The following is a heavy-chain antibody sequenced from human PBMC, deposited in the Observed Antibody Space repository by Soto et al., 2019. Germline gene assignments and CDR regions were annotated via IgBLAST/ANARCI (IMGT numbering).Heavy chain of an antibody. CDR3: ARGDSSSPEDYYYYGMDV. CDR2: IIPIFGTA. CDR1: GGTFSSYA. Sequence: SVKVSCTASGGTFSSYAISWVRQAPGQGLEWMGGIIPIFGTANYAQKFQGRVTITADESTSTAYMELSSLRSEDTAVYYCARGDSSSPEDYYYYGMDVWGQGTTVTVSS. D-gene: IGHD6-13*01. J-gene: IGHJ6*02. V-gene: IGHV1-69*13.